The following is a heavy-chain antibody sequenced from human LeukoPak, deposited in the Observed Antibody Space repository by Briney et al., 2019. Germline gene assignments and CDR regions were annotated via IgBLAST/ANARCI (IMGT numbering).Heavy chain of an antibody. V-gene: IGHV3-7*01. D-gene: IGHD3-22*01. J-gene: IGHJ4*02. CDR3: ARDNTYSSGGNYYDRFDY. CDR2: INQDASKI. Sequence: GGSLRLSCAASGFTFSTYWMTCVRQAPGKGLEWVANINQDASKINYVDSVKGRFTISRDNAKNSLYLQMNSLRAEDTAVYYCARDNTYSSGGNYYDRFDYWGQGTLVTVSS. CDR1: GFTFSTYW.